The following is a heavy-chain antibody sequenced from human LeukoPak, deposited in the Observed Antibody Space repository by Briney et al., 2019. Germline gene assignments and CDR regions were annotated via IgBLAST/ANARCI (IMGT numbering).Heavy chain of an antibody. CDR3: AREDTPMVYPFDY. V-gene: IGHV4-38-2*02. CDR1: GYSISTGYY. D-gene: IGHD5-18*01. CDR2: FYHGGST. J-gene: IGHJ4*02. Sequence: SETLSLTCTVSGYSISTGYYWDWIRQPPGKGLEWIGTFYHGGSTYYNPSLKSRVTISVDTSKNQFSLNLTSVTAADTAVYYCAREDTPMVYPFDYWGQGTLVTVSS.